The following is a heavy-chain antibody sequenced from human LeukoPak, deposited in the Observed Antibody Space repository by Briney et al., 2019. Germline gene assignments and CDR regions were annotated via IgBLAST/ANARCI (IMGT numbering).Heavy chain of an antibody. Sequence: SETLSLTCSVSGGSISSHYWNWVRQPPGKGLEWIGYIYYSGSTNYNPSLKSRVTVSVDTSKNQFSLKLSSVTAADTAVYCCARESDSSGYSLDYWGQGTLVTVSS. CDR2: IYYSGST. D-gene: IGHD3-22*01. CDR3: ARESDSSGYSLDY. V-gene: IGHV4-59*11. CDR1: GGSISSHY. J-gene: IGHJ4*02.